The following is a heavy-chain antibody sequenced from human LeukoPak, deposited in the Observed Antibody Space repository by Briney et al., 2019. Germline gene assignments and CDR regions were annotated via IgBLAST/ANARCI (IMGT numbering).Heavy chain of an antibody. Sequence: GGSLRLSCTASGFTFGDYAMSWFRQAPGKGLEWVGFIRSKAYGGTTEYAASVKGRFTISRDDSKSIAYLQMNSLKTEDTAVYYCTRDEGGYYYDSSGYPTPRYFDYWGQGTLVTVSS. V-gene: IGHV3-49*03. D-gene: IGHD3-22*01. CDR3: TRDEGGYYYDSSGYPTPRYFDY. CDR1: GFTFGDYA. J-gene: IGHJ4*02. CDR2: IRSKAYGGTT.